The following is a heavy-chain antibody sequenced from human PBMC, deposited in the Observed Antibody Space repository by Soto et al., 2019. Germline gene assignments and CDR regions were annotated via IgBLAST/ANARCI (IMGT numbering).Heavy chain of an antibody. CDR3: AKDNSGWGYLGD. D-gene: IGHD5-12*01. CDR1: GFTFSSYP. J-gene: IGHJ4*02. V-gene: IGHV3-23*01. CDR2: ISASDGVT. Sequence: EVQLLESGGGLVQPGRSLRLSCAASGFTFSSYPMSWVRLAPGKGLEWASVISASDGVTFYADTVKGRFTISRDNPKTTLYLQMNSLRAETTAIEYSAKDNSGWGYLGDWGQGTLVTVSS.